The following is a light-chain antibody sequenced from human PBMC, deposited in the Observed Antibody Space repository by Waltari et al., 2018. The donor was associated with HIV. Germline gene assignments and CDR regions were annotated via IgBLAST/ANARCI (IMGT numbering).Light chain of an antibody. CDR2: RNH. CDR1: DSSLGVDY. V-gene: IGLV1-47*01. CDR3: ASRDDSLGVWV. J-gene: IGLJ3*02. Sequence: QSVLIQAPSASGTPGQRATPPCSGSDSSLGVDYVYWYQQFPGRRPYIRLYRNHTLPSGVPIPFPGSKSGTAASLSISGPQSDDEADYYCASRDDSLGVWVFGGGTRLTVL.